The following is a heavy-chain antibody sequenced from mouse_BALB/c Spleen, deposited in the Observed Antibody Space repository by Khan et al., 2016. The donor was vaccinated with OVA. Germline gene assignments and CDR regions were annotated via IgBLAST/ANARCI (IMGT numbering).Heavy chain of an antibody. V-gene: IGHV1-7*01. CDR2: INPTSGYT. J-gene: IGHJ2*01. Sequence: QVQLKQSGAELAKPGASVKMSCKASGYTFTTYWMHWVKQRPGQGLEWIGYINPTSGYTYYNEKFKDRATLSADKSSSTAYMQLSSLTSEDSAVYYCTRDRIDYWGQGTTLTVSS. CDR3: TRDRIDY. CDR1: GYTFTTYW.